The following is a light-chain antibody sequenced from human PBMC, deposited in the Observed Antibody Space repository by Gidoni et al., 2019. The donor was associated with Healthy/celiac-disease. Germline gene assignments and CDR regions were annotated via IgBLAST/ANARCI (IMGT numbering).Light chain of an antibody. CDR1: QSLLHSNGYNY. CDR3: MQALQTQRT. CDR2: LGS. V-gene: IGKV2-28*01. J-gene: IGKJ5*01. Sequence: DIVMTQSPLSLPVTPGEPASISCRSSQSLLHSNGYNYLDWYLQKPGQSPQLLIYLGSNRASGVPDRCSGSGSGTDFTLKISRVEAEDVGVYYCMQALQTQRTFGQGTRLEIK.